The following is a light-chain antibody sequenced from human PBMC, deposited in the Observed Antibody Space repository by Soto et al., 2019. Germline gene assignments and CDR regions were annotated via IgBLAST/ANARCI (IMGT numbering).Light chain of an antibody. V-gene: IGKV3-20*01. CDR3: RRYGNFPIT. CDR1: QSVSSSY. CDR2: GAS. J-gene: IGKJ5*01. Sequence: EIVLTQSPGTLSLSPGERATLSCRASQSVSSSYLTWYQQKPSQAPRLLIYGASSSATGVPDRFSGSGSGTGFTLTISRLEPEDFAVYYCRRYGNFPITFGQGTQLEIK.